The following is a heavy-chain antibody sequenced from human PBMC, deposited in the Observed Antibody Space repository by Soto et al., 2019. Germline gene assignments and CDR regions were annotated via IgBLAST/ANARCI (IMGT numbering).Heavy chain of an antibody. D-gene: IGHD5-18*01. CDR2: IYYSGST. Sequence: SETLSLTCTVSGGSVSSGSYYWSWIRQPPGKGLEWIGYIYYSGSTNYNPSLKSRVTISVDTSKNQFSLKLSSVTAADTAVYYCARDDSYGYADYWGQGTLVTVS. CDR3: ARDDSYGYADY. J-gene: IGHJ4*02. CDR1: GGSVSSGSYY. V-gene: IGHV4-61*01.